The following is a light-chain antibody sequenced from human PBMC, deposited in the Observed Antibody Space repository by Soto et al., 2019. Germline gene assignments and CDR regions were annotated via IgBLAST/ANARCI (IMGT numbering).Light chain of an antibody. CDR3: GTWDSSLSAYV. Sequence: QSVLTQPPSVSAAPGQKVTISCSGXSSNIGNNYVSWYQQLPGTAPKLLIYDNNKRPSGIPDRFSGSKSGTSATLGITGLQTGDEADYYCGTWDSSLSAYVFGTGTKVTVL. J-gene: IGLJ1*01. CDR2: DNN. V-gene: IGLV1-51*01. CDR1: SSNIGNNY.